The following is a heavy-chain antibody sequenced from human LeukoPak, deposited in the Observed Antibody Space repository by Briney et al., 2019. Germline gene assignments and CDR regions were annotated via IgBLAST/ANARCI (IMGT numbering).Heavy chain of an antibody. CDR1: GFTFNSYA. D-gene: IGHD2-21*01. V-gene: IGHV3-30-3*01. Sequence: TGGSLRHSCAASGFTFNSYAMHWVRQAPGKGLEWVAVISYDGSNKYYADSVKGRFTISRDNSKNTLYLLMNSLRAEDTAVYYCAREHMSSPFDYWGQGTLVTVSS. CDR2: ISYDGSNK. CDR3: AREHMSSPFDY. J-gene: IGHJ4*02.